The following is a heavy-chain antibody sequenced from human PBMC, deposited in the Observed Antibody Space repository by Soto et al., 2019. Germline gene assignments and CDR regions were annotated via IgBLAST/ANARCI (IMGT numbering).Heavy chain of an antibody. CDR3: ARGQRFSDSFDP. CDR1: GGAISGYY. Sequence: PSETLSLTCTVAGGAISGYYWTWIRQSAGKGLEWIGRIYSRGGIKYNPSLTRRVTMSLDTSKIQFSLRLSSVPAADTAVYYCARGQRFSDSFDPWGQGTWVTVSS. CDR2: IYSRGGI. D-gene: IGHD3-3*01. J-gene: IGHJ5*02. V-gene: IGHV4-4*07.